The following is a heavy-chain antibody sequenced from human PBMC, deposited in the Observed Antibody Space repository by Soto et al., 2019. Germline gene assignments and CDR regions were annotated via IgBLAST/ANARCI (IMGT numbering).Heavy chain of an antibody. CDR2: INSDGSST. CDR3: VRVPTGGYAFSLDYY. D-gene: IGHD5-12*01. J-gene: IGHJ4*02. CDR1: GFTFSSYW. Sequence: EVQLVESGGGLVQPGGSLRLSCAASGFTFSSYWMHWVRQAPGKGLVWVSRINSDGSSTTYADSVKGRFTISRDNAKNTLYLQLNSLRAEDTAVYYCVRVPTGGYAFSLDYYWGQGTLVTVSS. V-gene: IGHV3-74*01.